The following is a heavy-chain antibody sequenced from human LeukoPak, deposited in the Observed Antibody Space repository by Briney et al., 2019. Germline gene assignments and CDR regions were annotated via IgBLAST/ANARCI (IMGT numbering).Heavy chain of an antibody. CDR3: ARGGVRGFDY. CDR1: GGSISSSSYY. D-gene: IGHD3-16*01. V-gene: IGHV4-39*01. J-gene: IGHJ4*02. Sequence: PSETLSLTCTVSGGSISSSSYYWDWIRQPQGKGLEWIGSIYYSGSTYYNPSLKSRVTISVDTSKNQFSLKLSSVTAADTAVYYCARGGVRGFDYWGQGTLVTVSS. CDR2: IYYSGST.